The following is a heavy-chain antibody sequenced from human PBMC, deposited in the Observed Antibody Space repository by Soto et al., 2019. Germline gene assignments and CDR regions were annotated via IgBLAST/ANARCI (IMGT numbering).Heavy chain of an antibody. CDR2: IYYSGST. CDR3: ARHSNRNYGLYYFDY. Sequence: PSETLSLTCTVSGGSVSSYYWSWIRQSPGKGLEWIGYIYYSGSTKYKPSLKSRVTMSVDTSKNQFSLKVSSATAADTAAYYCARHSNRNYGLYYFDYWGLGALVTSPQ. V-gene: IGHV4-59*08. D-gene: IGHD4-4*01. CDR1: GGSVSSYY. J-gene: IGHJ4*02.